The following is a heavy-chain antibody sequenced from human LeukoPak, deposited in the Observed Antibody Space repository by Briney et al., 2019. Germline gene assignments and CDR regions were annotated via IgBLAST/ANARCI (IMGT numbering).Heavy chain of an antibody. CDR1: GFTLSNYW. CDR2: LNSDGSST. CDR3: ARGPPTVTTPYYFDY. D-gene: IGHD4-17*01. J-gene: IGHJ4*02. Sequence: GGSLRLSCAASGFTLSNYWMHWVRQAPGKGLVWVSRLNSDGSSTSYADSVKGRFTISRDNAKNSLYLQMNSLRAEDTAVYYCARGPPTVTTPYYFDYWGQGTLVTVSS. V-gene: IGHV3-74*01.